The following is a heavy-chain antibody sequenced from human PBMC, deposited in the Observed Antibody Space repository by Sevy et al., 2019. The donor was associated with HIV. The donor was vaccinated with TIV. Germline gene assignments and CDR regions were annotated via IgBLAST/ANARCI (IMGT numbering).Heavy chain of an antibody. CDR2: VYYGGST. Sequence: SETLSLTCTVSGGSVRSDNYYWSWIRQPPGKGLEWIGYVYYGGSTNYSPSLKSRVTVSIDTSKNQFSLKLSSVTAADTAVYYCAGRRGTTVTTTLNYSYAMDVWGQVTTVTVSS. V-gene: IGHV4-61*01. D-gene: IGHD4-4*01. J-gene: IGHJ6*02. CDR1: GGSVRSDNYY. CDR3: AGRRGTTVTTTLNYSYAMDV.